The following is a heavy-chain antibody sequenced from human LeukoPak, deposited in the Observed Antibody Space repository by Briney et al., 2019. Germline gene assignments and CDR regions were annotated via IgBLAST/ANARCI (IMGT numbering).Heavy chain of an antibody. CDR1: GYTFTGYY. CDR2: INPNSGGT. D-gene: IGHD2-2*01. V-gene: IGHV1-2*06. J-gene: IGHJ3*02. Sequence: ASVKVSSKASGYTFTGYYMHWVRQAPGQGLEWMGRINPNSGGTNYAQKFQGRVTMTRDTSISTAYMELSGLRSDDTALFYCARGSIVEVPEANAFDIWGQGTLVTVSS. CDR3: ARGSIVEVPEANAFDI.